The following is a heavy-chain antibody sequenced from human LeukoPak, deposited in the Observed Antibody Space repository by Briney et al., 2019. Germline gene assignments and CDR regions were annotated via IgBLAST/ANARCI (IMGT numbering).Heavy chain of an antibody. CDR2: VIPISGTA. D-gene: IGHD2-21*02. CDR1: GGTFSSYA. V-gene: IGHV1-69*05. Sequence: SVKVSCKASGGTFSSYAISWVRQAPGQGLEWMGRVIPISGTANYAQKFQGRVTITTDESTSTAYMELSSLRSGDTAVYYCAGGELSPGVTYNWFDPWGQGTLVTVSS. CDR3: AGGELSPGVTYNWFDP. J-gene: IGHJ5*02.